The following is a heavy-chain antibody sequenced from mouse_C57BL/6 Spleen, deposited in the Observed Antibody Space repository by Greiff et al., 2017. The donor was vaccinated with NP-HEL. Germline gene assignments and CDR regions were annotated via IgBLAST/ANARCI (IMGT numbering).Heavy chain of an antibody. CDR2: INYDGSST. D-gene: IGHD1-1*01. J-gene: IGHJ1*03. CDR3: ERDIIYYGSSYGCFDV. V-gene: IGHV5-16*01. CDR1: GFTFSDYY. Sequence: EVKLMESEGGLVQPGSSMKLSCTASGFTFSDYYMAWVRQVPEKGLEWVANINYDGSSTYYLDSLKSRFIISRDNANNILYLQMSSLKSEDTATYYCERDIIYYGSSYGCFDVWGTGTTVTVSS.